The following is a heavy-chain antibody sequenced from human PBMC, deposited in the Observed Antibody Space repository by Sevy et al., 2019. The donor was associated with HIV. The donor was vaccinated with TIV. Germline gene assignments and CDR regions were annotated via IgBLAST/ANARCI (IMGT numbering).Heavy chain of an antibody. CDR1: GFTFSNYA. Sequence: GGSLRLSCEASGFTFSNYAMSWVRQAPGKGLEWVSSISRSGGSTSYADSGKGRFTISRDNSKNTLYLQMNSLRAEETAVFYCAKVDVVVPVADYGLDVWGQGTTVTVSS. D-gene: IGHD2-2*01. J-gene: IGHJ6*02. CDR3: AKVDVVVPVADYGLDV. V-gene: IGHV3-23*01. CDR2: ISRSGGST.